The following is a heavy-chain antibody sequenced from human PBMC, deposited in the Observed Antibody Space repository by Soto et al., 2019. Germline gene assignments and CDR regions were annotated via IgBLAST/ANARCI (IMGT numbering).Heavy chain of an antibody. D-gene: IGHD2-15*01. CDR2: IIGPGDKS. V-gene: IGHV3-21*01. J-gene: IGHJ4*02. CDR1: GFTFSNAW. Sequence: PGGSLRLSCAASGFTFSNAWMSWVRQAPGKGLEWVSAIIGPGDKSYYADSVKGRFTISRDDAKNSLYLQMNSLRAEDTGVYYCARDLGVALATLTLDYWGQGTLVTVSS. CDR3: ARDLGVALATLTLDY.